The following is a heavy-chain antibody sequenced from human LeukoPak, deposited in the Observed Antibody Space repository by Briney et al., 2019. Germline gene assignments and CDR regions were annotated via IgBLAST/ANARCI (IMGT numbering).Heavy chain of an antibody. CDR3: ARVGGYSGYLNTYNWFDP. Sequence: PGGSLRLSCAASGFTFNSYAMSWVRQPPGKGLEWIGEINHSGSTNYNPSLKSRVTISVDTSKNQFSLKLSSVTAADTAVYYCARVGGYSGYLNTYNWFDPWGQGTLVTVSS. CDR2: INHSGST. CDR1: GFTFNSYA. V-gene: IGHV4-34*01. D-gene: IGHD5-12*01. J-gene: IGHJ5*02.